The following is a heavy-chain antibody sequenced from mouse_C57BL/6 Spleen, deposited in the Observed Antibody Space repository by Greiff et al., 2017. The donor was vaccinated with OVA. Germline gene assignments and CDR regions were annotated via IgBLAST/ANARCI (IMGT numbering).Heavy chain of an antibody. D-gene: IGHD1-1*01. V-gene: IGHV14-2*01. Sequence: VQLQQSGAELVKPGASVKLSCTASGFNIKDYYMRWVKQRTEQGLEWIGRIDPEDGETKYAPKFQGKATITADTSSNTAYLQLSSLTSEDTAVYYCARIYGSSYSYWYFDVWGTGTTVTVSS. CDR2: IDPEDGET. J-gene: IGHJ1*03. CDR3: ARIYGSSYSYWYFDV. CDR1: GFNIKDYY.